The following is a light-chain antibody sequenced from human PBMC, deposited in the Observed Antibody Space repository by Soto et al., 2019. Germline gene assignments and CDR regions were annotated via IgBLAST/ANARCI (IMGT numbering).Light chain of an antibody. CDR3: QQYYSTPWT. V-gene: IGKV4-1*01. Sequence: DIVMTQSPDSLAVSLGERATINCKSSQSVLYSSNNKNYLTWYQQKPGQPPKLLIYWASTRESGVPDRFSGSGSGTDFTLTISSLQAEDVAVYYCQQYYSTPWTFGPGTKVDSK. J-gene: IGKJ3*01. CDR2: WAS. CDR1: QSVLYSSNNKNY.